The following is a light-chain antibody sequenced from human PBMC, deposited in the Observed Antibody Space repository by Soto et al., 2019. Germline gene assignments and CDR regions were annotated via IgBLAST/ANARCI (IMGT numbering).Light chain of an antibody. V-gene: IGKV1-5*01. CDR3: QQYNSYSWT. J-gene: IGKJ1*01. CDR1: QSISSW. CDR2: DAS. Sequence: IQMTQSPSSLSASVGDRFTLTCRSSQSISSWLAWYQQKPGKAPKLLIYDASSLESGVPSRFSGSGSGTEFTLTISSLQPDDFATYYCQQYNSYSWTFGQGTKVDIK.